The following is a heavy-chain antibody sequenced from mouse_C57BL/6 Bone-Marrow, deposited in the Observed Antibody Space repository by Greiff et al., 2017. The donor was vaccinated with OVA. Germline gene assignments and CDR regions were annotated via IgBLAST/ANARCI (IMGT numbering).Heavy chain of an antibody. Sequence: EVQRVESGGGLVKPGGSLKLSCAASGFTFSDYGMHWVRQAPEKGLEWVAYISSGSSTIYYADTVKGRFTISRDNAKNTLFLQMTSLRSEDTAMYYCARLPAQARGYAMYYWGQGTSVTVSS. D-gene: IGHD3-2*02. J-gene: IGHJ4*01. CDR1: GFTFSDYG. CDR2: ISSGSSTI. V-gene: IGHV5-17*01. CDR3: ARLPAQARGYAMYY.